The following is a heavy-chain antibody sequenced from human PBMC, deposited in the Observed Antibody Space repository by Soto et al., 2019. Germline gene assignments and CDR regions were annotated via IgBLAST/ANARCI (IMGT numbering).Heavy chain of an antibody. D-gene: IGHD1-26*01. J-gene: IGHJ6*02. V-gene: IGHV5-51*01. CDR2: IYPGDSDT. Sequence: GESLKISCKGSGYSFTSYWIGWVRQMPGKGLEWMGIIYPGDSDTRYSPSFQGQVTISADKSISTAYLQWSSLKASDTAMYYCARHSGAGKNYATYYYYYYGMDVWGQGTTVTVSS. CDR3: ARHSGAGKNYATYYYYYYGMDV. CDR1: GYSFTSYW.